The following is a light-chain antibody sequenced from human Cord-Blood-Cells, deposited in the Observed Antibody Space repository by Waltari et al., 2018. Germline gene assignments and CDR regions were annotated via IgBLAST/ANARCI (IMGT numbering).Light chain of an antibody. J-gene: IGKJ2*01. CDR3: QQRSNWPRT. Sequence: EIVLTQSPATLSLPPGERATLSCRASQRVSSYLAWYQQKPGQAPRLLIYDASNRATGIPARFSGSGSGTDFTLTISSLEPEDFAVYYCQQRSNWPRTFGQGTKLEIK. CDR1: QRVSSY. CDR2: DAS. V-gene: IGKV3-11*01.